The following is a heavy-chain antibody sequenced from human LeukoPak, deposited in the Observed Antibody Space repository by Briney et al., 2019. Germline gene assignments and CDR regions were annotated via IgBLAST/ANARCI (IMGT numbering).Heavy chain of an antibody. CDR2: INHSGST. V-gene: IGHV4-34*01. D-gene: IGHD2-2*02. Sequence: SETLSLTCAVYGGSFSGYYWSWIRQPPGKGLEWIGEINHSGSTNYNPSLKSRVTISVDTSKNQFSLKLSSVTAADTAVYYCATTYTPSSYYYYYYGMDVWGQGTTVTVSS. CDR1: GGSFSGYY. J-gene: IGHJ6*02. CDR3: ATTYTPSSYYYYYYGMDV.